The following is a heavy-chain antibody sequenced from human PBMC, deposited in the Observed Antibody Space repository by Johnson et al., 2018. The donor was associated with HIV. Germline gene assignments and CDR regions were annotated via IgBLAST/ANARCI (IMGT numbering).Heavy chain of an antibody. D-gene: IGHD6-13*01. V-gene: IGHV3-20*04. J-gene: IGHJ3*01. Sequence: EVQLVESGGGVVRPGGSLRLSCAASGFTFDDYGMTWVRQPPGRGLEWVSGINWNGGSTGYTDSVKGRFTISRDNAKNSLYLQMNSLRVEDTALYYCARLMAARTLDDAFDLWGQGTMVTVSS. CDR3: ARLMAARTLDDAFDL. CDR2: INWNGGST. CDR1: GFTFDDYG.